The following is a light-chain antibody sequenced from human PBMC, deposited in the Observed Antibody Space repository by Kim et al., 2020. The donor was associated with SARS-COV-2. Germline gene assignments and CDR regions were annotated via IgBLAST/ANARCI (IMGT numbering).Light chain of an antibody. CDR1: ENIGTW. J-gene: IGKJ2*01. CDR3: QHYSRFPYT. Sequence: DIQMTQSPSTLSASVGDRVTITCRASENIGTWLAWYQQKPGRAPSLLIYLASTLESGVPSRFSGTGSGTEFSLSITSLQPDDFATYYCQHYSRFPYTFGQGTKLGI. V-gene: IGKV1-5*03. CDR2: LAS.